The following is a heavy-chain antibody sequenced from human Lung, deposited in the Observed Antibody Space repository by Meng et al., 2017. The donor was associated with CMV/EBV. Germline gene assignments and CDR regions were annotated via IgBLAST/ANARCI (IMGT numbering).Heavy chain of an antibody. V-gene: IGHV3-7*01. CDR3: ARRRGSSSFDY. CDR1: GFTFSNYW. D-gene: IGHD1-26*01. Sequence: GGSLRLSCAASGFTFSNYWMTWVRQVPGKGLEWVANIIQDGSEVLYVESVKDRFTISRDNDEESLFLQMNSLGAEDTAVYYCARRRGSSSFDYWGQGTLVTVSS. J-gene: IGHJ4*02. CDR2: IIQDGSEV.